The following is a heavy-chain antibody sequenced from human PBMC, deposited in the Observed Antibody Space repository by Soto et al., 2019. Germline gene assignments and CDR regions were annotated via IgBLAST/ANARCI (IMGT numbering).Heavy chain of an antibody. V-gene: IGHV3-53*01. CDR2: IYAGGRT. CDR1: GFTVSSNY. CDR3: AKRMWSAWGFDD. D-gene: IGHD2-21*01. Sequence: EVQLVESGGGLIQPGGSLRLSCAASGFTVSSNYMSWVRQAPGKGLEWVSVIYAGGRTYYADSAKGRFTISRDNSKNTLYLQMNSLRAEDTAVYYCAKRMWSAWGFDDWGQGTLLTVSS. J-gene: IGHJ4*02.